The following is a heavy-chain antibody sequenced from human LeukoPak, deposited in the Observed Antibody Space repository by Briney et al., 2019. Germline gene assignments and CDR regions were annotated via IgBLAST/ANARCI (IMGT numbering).Heavy chain of an antibody. CDR3: ARDYYDSLYYYYGMDV. V-gene: IGHV3-21*01. D-gene: IGHD3-22*01. CDR2: XSSSSSYI. Sequence: XXSSSSSYISYADSVKGRFTISRDNAKNSLYLQMNSLRAEDTAVYYCARDYYDSLYYYYGMDVWGQGTTVTVSS. J-gene: IGHJ6*02.